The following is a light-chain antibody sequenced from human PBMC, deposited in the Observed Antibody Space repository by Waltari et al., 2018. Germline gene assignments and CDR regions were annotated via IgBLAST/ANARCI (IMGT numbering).Light chain of an antibody. CDR1: QSIRTF. J-gene: IGKJ1*01. CDR2: DAS. Sequence: DIQMTQSPSSLSASVGDRVTITCRASQSIRTFLNWYQQKPGKAPKLLIYDASKLETAVPSRFSGSGSGTDFALAISSLQPEDFATYYCQQSYTAPRTFDQGTKVEVK. CDR3: QQSYTAPRT. V-gene: IGKV1-39*01.